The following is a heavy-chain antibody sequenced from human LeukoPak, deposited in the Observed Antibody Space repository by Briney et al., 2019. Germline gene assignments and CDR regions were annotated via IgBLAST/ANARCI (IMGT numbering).Heavy chain of an antibody. D-gene: IGHD3-9*01. Sequence: SETLSLTCAVYGGSFSGYYWSWIRQPPGKGLEWIGEINHSGSTNYNPSLKSRVTISVDTSKNQSSLKLSSVTAADTAVYYCARVPRLRYFDWTRTTNKALNYFDYWGQGTLVTVSS. CDR1: GGSFSGYY. CDR3: ARVPRLRYFDWTRTTNKALNYFDY. J-gene: IGHJ4*02. CDR2: INHSGST. V-gene: IGHV4-34*01.